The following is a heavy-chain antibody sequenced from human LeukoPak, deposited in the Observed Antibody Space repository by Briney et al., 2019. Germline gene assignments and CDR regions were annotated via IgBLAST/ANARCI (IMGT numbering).Heavy chain of an antibody. Sequence: ASMEVSCKASGYSFTGYFIHWVRQAPGQGLEWMGWINPNSGATNYAQKFQDRVSMTRDTSISTAYLELSSLKSDDTALYYCARDRGSGRSIDYWAQGTLVTVSS. CDR2: INPNSGAT. V-gene: IGHV1-2*02. J-gene: IGHJ4*02. CDR1: GYSFTGYF. D-gene: IGHD6-19*01. CDR3: ARDRGSGRSIDY.